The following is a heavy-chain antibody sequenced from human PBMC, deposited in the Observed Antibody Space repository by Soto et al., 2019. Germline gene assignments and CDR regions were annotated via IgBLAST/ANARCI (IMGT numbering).Heavy chain of an antibody. D-gene: IGHD2-2*01. J-gene: IGHJ4*02. CDR1: GFTFSSYG. Sequence: QVQLVESGGGVVQPGSSLRLTCAASGFTFSSYGLHWVRQAPGKGLEWVAVIWYDGRSKYYAESVQGRFTISRDKSKTTLYLQMNSLRAEDTAVYYCATSPCSTSCYVDDYWGQGTLVTGSS. V-gene: IGHV3-33*01. CDR3: ATSPCSTSCYVDDY. CDR2: IWYDGRSK.